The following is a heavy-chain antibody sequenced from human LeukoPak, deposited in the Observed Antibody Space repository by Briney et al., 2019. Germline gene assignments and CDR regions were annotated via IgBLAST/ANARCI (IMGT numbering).Heavy chain of an antibody. Sequence: PGGSLRLSCAASGFTFNNAWMSCVRQASGQGLEWVGRITSEIDGATTDYAAPVKGRFTISRDDSKNTLFLQMNSLRTEDTGVYYCTPDWRSATDWTLYGMDVWGQGTTVTVSS. CDR3: TPDWRSATDWTLYGMDV. CDR2: ITSEIDGATT. D-gene: IGHD2-21*01. J-gene: IGHJ6*02. CDR1: GFTFNNAW. V-gene: IGHV3-15*01.